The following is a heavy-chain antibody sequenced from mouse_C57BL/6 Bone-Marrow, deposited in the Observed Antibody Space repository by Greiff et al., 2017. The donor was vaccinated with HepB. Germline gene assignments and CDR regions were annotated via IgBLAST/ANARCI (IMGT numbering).Heavy chain of an antibody. Sequence: VHVKQSGPGLAKPSQTLSLTCSVTGYSITSDYWNWIRKFPGNKLEYMGYISYSGSTYYNPSLKSRISITRDTSKNQYYLQLNSVTTEDTATYYCARLGGYDGYFYWYFDVWGTGTTVTVSS. J-gene: IGHJ1*03. CDR1: GYSITSDY. CDR2: ISYSGST. D-gene: IGHD2-3*01. V-gene: IGHV3-8*01. CDR3: ARLGGYDGYFYWYFDV.